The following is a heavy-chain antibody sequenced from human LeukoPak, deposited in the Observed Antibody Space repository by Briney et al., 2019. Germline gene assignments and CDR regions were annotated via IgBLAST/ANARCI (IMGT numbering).Heavy chain of an antibody. CDR3: ARHTDITPLSSLKY. Sequence: SETLSLTCTLSGDSISISDYYWNWVRQPGRKGLEWFWYIYYSGSTNYTPSIKSRVTISVDTSKHQFSLKLSSVTAADTAVYYSARHTDITPLSSLKYWGQGNLLTVSS. J-gene: IGHJ4*02. CDR1: GDSISISDYY. D-gene: IGHD6-13*01. V-gene: IGHV4-30-4*01. CDR2: IYYSGST.